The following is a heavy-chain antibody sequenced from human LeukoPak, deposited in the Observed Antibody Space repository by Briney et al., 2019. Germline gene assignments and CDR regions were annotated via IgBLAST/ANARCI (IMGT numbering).Heavy chain of an antibody. CDR3: AKGRDGYTEDAFDI. CDR1: GFTFSSYA. CDR2: ISWNSGSI. Sequence: PGGSLRLSCAASGFTFSSYAMHWVRQAPGKGLEWVSGISWNSGSIGYADSVKGRFTISRDNAKNSLYLQMNSLRAEDTALYYCAKGRDGYTEDAFDIWGQGTMVTVSS. D-gene: IGHD5-12*01. V-gene: IGHV3-9*01. J-gene: IGHJ3*02.